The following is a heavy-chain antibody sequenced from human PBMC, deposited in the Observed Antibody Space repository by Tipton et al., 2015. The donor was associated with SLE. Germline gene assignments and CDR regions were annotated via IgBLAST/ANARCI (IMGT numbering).Heavy chain of an antibody. D-gene: IGHD2-15*01. Sequence: TLSLTCTVSGGSISSYYWSWIRQSPGKGLEWIGYIYYSGSTNYNPSLKSRVTISVDTSKNQFSLKLSSVTAADTAVYYCARDVGLIGSGHGYFDLWGRGTLFTVSS. J-gene: IGHJ2*01. CDR1: GGSISSYY. CDR2: IYYSGST. CDR3: ARDVGLIGSGHGYFDL. V-gene: IGHV4-59*12.